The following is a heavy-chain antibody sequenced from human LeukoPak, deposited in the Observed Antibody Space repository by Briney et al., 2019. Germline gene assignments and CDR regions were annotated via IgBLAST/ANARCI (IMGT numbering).Heavy chain of an antibody. CDR2: IYTSGST. Sequence: SETLSLTCTVSGGSISSYYWGWIRQPAGKGLEWIGRIYTSGSTNYNPSLKSRVTMSVDTSKNQFSLKLSSVTAADTAVYYCARSSWTNYYYYYYMDVWGKGTTVTVSS. CDR1: GGSISSYY. CDR3: ARSSWTNYYYYYYMDV. D-gene: IGHD6-13*01. V-gene: IGHV4-4*07. J-gene: IGHJ6*03.